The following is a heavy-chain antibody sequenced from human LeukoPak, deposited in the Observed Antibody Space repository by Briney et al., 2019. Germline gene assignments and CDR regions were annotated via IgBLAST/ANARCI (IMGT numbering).Heavy chain of an antibody. Sequence: TGGSLRLSCAASGFTFSSYAMSWVRQAPGKGLEWVSTISSSGDSTYYADSVKGRFTISRDNSKNTLYLQINSLRAEDTAVYYCAKRSGGYFFDYWGQGTLVTVSS. D-gene: IGHD3-22*01. CDR3: AKRSGGYFFDY. V-gene: IGHV3-23*01. CDR1: GFTFSSYA. J-gene: IGHJ4*02. CDR2: ISSSGDST.